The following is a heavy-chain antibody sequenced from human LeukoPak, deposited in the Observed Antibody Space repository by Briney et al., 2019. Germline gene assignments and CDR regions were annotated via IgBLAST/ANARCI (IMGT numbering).Heavy chain of an antibody. Sequence: AXXXXSCKASGYTFTSYGISWVRQAPGQGLEWMGWISAYNGNTNYAQKLQGRVTMTTDTSTSTAYMELRSLRSDATAVYYCAREDRHMNWFDPWGQGTLVTVSS. CDR2: ISAYNGNT. J-gene: IGHJ5*02. CDR1: GYTFTSYG. CDR3: AREDRHMNWFDP. V-gene: IGHV1-18*01.